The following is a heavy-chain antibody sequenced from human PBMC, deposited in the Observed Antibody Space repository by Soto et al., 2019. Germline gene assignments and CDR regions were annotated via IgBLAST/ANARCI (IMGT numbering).Heavy chain of an antibody. V-gene: IGHV4-39*01. CDR3: ARARRPYYFDY. CDR2: IYYSGST. Sequence: PSETLSLTCTVSGGSISNSSYYWGWIRQPPGKGLEWIGSIYYSGSTYYNPSLKSRVTISVDTSKNQFSLKLSSVTAADTAVYYCARARRPYYFDYWGQGTLVTVSS. J-gene: IGHJ4*02. CDR1: GGSISNSSYY.